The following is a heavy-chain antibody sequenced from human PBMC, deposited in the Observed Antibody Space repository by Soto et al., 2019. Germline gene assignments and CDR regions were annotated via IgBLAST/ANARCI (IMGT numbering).Heavy chain of an antibody. CDR2: IKSKTDGGTT. CDR3: STDLGSTVALYGMDV. CDR1: GFTFSNAW. V-gene: IGHV3-15*01. J-gene: IGHJ6*02. D-gene: IGHD4-17*01. Sequence: GGSLRLSCAASGFTFSNAWMSWVRQAPGKGLEWVGRIKSKTDGGTTDYAAPVKGRFTISRDHSKNTLYLQMNSLKTEDTAVYNCSTDLGSTVALYGMDVWGQGTTVTVSS.